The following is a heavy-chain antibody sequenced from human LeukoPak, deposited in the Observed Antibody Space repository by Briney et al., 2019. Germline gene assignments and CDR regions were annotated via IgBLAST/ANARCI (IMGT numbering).Heavy chain of an antibody. CDR2: ISPTNAGT. D-gene: IGHD5-12*01. CDR1: GYAFTGNY. V-gene: IGHV1-2*06. CDR3: ARASGYILDY. J-gene: IGHJ4*02. Sequence: ASVKVSCKASGYAFTGNYLHWGRHAPPEGLEGMGRISPTNAGTNYALKFQGRVSTTRATSISTAYMGRRRLRSDDTAVYECARASGYILDYWGQGTLVTVSS.